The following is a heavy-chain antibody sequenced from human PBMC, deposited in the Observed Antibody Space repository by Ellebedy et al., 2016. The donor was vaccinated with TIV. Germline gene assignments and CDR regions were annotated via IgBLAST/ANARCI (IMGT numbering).Heavy chain of an antibody. CDR3: ATRGKVGAALYYYYGMDV. CDR1: GYTLTELS. V-gene: IGHV1-24*01. J-gene: IGHJ6*02. D-gene: IGHD1-26*01. Sequence: ASVKVSCKVSGYTLTELSMHWVRQAPGKGLEWMGGSDPEDGETIYAQKFQGRVTMTEDTSTDTAYMELSSLRSEDTAVYYCATRGKVGAALYYYYGMDVWGQGTTVTVSS. CDR2: SDPEDGET.